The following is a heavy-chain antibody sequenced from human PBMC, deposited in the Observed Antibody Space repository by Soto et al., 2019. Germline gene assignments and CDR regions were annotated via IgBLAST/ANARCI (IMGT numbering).Heavy chain of an antibody. CDR2: IDPSDSYT. J-gene: IGHJ4*02. V-gene: IGHV5-10-1*01. Sequence: PGESLKISCKGSGYSFTSYWISWVRQMPGEGLEWMGRIDPSDSYTNYSPSFQGHVTISADKSISTAYLQWSSLKASDTAMYYCARHGPSIAAAGPDFRALYYWGQGTLVTVSS. CDR1: GYSFTSYW. D-gene: IGHD6-13*01. CDR3: ARHGPSIAAAGPDFRALYY.